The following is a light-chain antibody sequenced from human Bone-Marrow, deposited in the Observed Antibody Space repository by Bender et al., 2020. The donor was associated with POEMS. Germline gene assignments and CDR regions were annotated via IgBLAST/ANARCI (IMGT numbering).Light chain of an antibody. CDR3: CSYAGRYTLV. CDR2: GNS. J-gene: IGLJ1*01. V-gene: IGLV1-40*01. CDR1: LSPLFSFYY. Sequence: PLSFPFLLSPLFSFYYLHFYHHLPLTSPKLLIYGNSNRPSGVPDRFSGSKSGTSGSLAITGLQAEDEADYYCCSYAGRYTLVFGTGTKVTVL.